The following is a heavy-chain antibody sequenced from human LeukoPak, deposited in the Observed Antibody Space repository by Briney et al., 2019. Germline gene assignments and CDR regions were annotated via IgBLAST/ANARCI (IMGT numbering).Heavy chain of an antibody. CDR1: GFSFTDYL. D-gene: IGHD3-9*01. CDR2: IKQDGSES. Sequence: TGGTLRLSCEPSGFSFTDYLMTSVPQAPGQGLEGLADIKQDGSESHYVDSVKGRFIISRDKAKNSLYLQMNSLRVEDTAVYYCATYWRHFDWLLLDIWGLGTMVTVSS. CDR3: ATYWRHFDWLLLDI. V-gene: IGHV3-7*05. J-gene: IGHJ3*02.